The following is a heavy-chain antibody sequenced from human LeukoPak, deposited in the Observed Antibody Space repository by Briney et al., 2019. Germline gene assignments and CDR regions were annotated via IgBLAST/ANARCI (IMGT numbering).Heavy chain of an antibody. CDR1: GGTFSSYA. CDR2: IIPIFGTA. Sequence: GASVKVSCKASGGTFSSYAISWVRQAPGQGLEWMGGIIPIFGTANYAQKFQGRVTITTDESTSTAYMELSSLRSEDTAVYYCASLSRDYGDYLDAFDIWGQGTMVTVSS. V-gene: IGHV1-69*05. D-gene: IGHD4-17*01. J-gene: IGHJ3*02. CDR3: ASLSRDYGDYLDAFDI.